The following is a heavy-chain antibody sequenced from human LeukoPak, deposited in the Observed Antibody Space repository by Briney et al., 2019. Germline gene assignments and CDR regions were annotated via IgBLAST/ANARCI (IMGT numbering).Heavy chain of an antibody. CDR2: MNPNSGNT. J-gene: IGHJ3*02. Sequence: ASVKVSCKASGYTFTTYDINWVRQATGQGLEWMGWMNPNSGNTGYAQKFQGRVTMTRNTSIRTAYMELSSLRSEDTAVYYCARGLVVLAATSWAFDIWGHGTMVTVSS. CDR3: ARGLVVLAATSWAFDI. CDR1: GYTFTTYD. D-gene: IGHD2-15*01. V-gene: IGHV1-8*01.